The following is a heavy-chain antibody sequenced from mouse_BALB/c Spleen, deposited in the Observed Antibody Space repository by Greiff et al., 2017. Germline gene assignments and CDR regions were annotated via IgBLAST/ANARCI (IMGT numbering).Heavy chain of an antibody. CDR2: INPSSGYT. CDR1: GYTFTSYT. V-gene: IGHV1-4*02. D-gene: IGHD2-3*01. CDR3: ASPDGYYDAMDY. Sequence: QVQLKESAAELARPGASVKMSCKASGYTFTSYTMHWVKQRPGQGLEWIGYINPSSGYTEYNQKFKDKTTLTADKSSSTAYMQLSSLTSEDSAVYYCASPDGYYDAMDYWGQGTSVTVSS. J-gene: IGHJ4*01.